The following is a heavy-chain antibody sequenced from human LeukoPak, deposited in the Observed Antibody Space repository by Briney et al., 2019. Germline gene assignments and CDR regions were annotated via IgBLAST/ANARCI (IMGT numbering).Heavy chain of an antibody. CDR3: AEGVRFLDWWILDY. J-gene: IGHJ4*02. Sequence: PGGSLRLSCAASGFSFSSYAMSWVRQAPGKGLEWVSAISGSDSTYYADSVKGRFTISRDNSKNTLYLQMNSLRAEDTAIYYCAEGVRFLDWWILDYWGQGSLVTVSS. CDR2: ISGSDST. V-gene: IGHV3-23*01. CDR1: GFSFSSYA. D-gene: IGHD3-9*01.